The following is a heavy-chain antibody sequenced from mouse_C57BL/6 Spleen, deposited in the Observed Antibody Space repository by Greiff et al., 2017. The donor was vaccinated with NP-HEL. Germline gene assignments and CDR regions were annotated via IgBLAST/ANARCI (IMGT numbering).Heavy chain of an antibody. D-gene: IGHD2-3*01. J-gene: IGHJ3*01. Sequence: VQLQQSGAELVRPGASVKLSCKASGYTFTDYYINWVKQRPGQGLEWIARIYPGSGNTYYNEKFKGKATLTAEKSSSTAYMQLSSLTSEDSAVYFCARDLIDGYSWFAYWGQGTLVTVSA. CDR2: IYPGSGNT. CDR1: GYTFTDYY. V-gene: IGHV1-76*01. CDR3: ARDLIDGYSWFAY.